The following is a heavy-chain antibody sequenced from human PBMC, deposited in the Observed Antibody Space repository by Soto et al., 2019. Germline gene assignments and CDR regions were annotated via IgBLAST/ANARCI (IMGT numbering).Heavy chain of an antibody. V-gene: IGHV1-3*05. CDR2: INAGNGNT. J-gene: IGHJ4*02. Sequence: QVQLVQSGAEEKKPGASVKVSCKASGYTFTSYAMHSVHQAPGQRLEWMGWINAGNGNTKYSQKFQGRVTITRDTSASTVYXELXXLXSXXTAXXXXXXXXXXXFLDYWGQGTLVTVSS. CDR1: GYTFTSYA. CDR3: XXXXXXXFLDY.